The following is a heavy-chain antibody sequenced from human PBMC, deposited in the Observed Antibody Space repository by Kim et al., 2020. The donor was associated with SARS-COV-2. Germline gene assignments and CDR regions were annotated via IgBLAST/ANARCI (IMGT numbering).Heavy chain of an antibody. CDR1: GGSISSGDYY. CDR3: ARIDGYNPLYSDY. J-gene: IGHJ4*02. V-gene: IGHV4-30-4*01. D-gene: IGHD5-12*01. CDR2: FSYSDNT. Sequence: SETLSLTCTVSGGSISSGDYYWSWIRQPPGKGLEWIGFFSYSDNTYYNPSLKSRGSISVDTSKNLFSLKLSSVTAADTAVYYCARIDGYNPLYSDYCGRG.